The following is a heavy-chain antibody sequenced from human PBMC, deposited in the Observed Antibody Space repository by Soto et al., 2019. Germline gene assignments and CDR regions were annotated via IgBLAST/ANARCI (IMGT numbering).Heavy chain of an antibody. CDR1: GYTFTSYG. CDR2: ISAYNGNT. D-gene: IGHD1-1*01. CDR3: ARLGTAQLWRLGPRMDV. V-gene: IGHV1-18*04. Sequence: QVQLVQSGAEVKKPGASVKVSCKASGYTFTSYGISWVRQASGQGLEWMGWISAYNGNTNCAQKLQGRVTMTTDTSTSTAYMELRSLRSDDTAVYYCARLGTAQLWRLGPRMDVWGQGTTVTVSS. J-gene: IGHJ6*02.